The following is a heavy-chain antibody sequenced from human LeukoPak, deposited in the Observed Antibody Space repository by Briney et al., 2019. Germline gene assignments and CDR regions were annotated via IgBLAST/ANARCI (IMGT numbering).Heavy chain of an antibody. CDR1: GFTFSDYY. CDR2: ISSSSSYI. D-gene: IGHD6-19*01. V-gene: IGHV3-21*01. J-gene: IGHJ4*02. Sequence: GGSLRLSCEASGFTFSDYYMYWIRQAPGKGLEWVSSISSSSSYIYYADSVKGRFTISRDNAKNSLYLQMNSLRAEDTAVYYCARRGIYSSGWYFDYWGQGTLVTVSS. CDR3: ARRGIYSSGWYFDY.